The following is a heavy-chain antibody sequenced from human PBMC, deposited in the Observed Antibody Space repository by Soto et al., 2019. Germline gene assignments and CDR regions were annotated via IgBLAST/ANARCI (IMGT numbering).Heavy chain of an antibody. J-gene: IGHJ6*02. Sequence: SETLSLTCTVSGDSVSSAINYWSWIRQPPGKGLEWIGYIYYSGGTNYNGSLKSRVSMSVDTSGNQFSLKLSSVTAADTAVYYCARGVRGYSSGLGYQYYYGMDVWGQGTTVTVSS. CDR3: ARGVRGYSSGLGYQYYYGMDV. CDR1: GDSVSSAINY. D-gene: IGHD5-18*01. V-gene: IGHV4-61*01. CDR2: IYYSGGT.